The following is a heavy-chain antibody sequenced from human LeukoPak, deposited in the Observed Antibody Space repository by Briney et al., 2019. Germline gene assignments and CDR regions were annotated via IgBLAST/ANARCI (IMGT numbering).Heavy chain of an antibody. V-gene: IGHV3-30-3*01. J-gene: IGHJ6*02. D-gene: IGHD2-2*01. CDR2: ISYDGSNK. CDR3: ARDRDRGPSYQLLPRYYYYYGMDV. CDR1: GFTFSSYA. Sequence: GGSLRLSCAASGFTFSSYAMHWVRQAPGKGLEWVAVISYDGSNKYYADSVKGRFTISRDNSKNTLYLQMNSLRAEDTAVYYCARDRDRGPSYQLLPRYYYYYGMDVWGQGTTVTVSS.